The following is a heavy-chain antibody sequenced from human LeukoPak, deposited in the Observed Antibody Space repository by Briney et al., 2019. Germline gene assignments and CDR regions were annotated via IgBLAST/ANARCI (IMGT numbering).Heavy chain of an antibody. D-gene: IGHD3-16*02. V-gene: IGHV1-46*01. CDR2: INPSGGST. J-gene: IGHJ4*02. CDR1: GYTFTSYG. Sequence: GASVKVSCKASGYTFTSYGVSWVRQAPGQGLEWMGIINPSGGSTSYAQKFQGRVTMTRDTSTSTVYMELSSLRSEDTAVYYCARATFGGVIVMYYFDYWGQGTLVTVSS. CDR3: ARATFGGVIVMYYFDY.